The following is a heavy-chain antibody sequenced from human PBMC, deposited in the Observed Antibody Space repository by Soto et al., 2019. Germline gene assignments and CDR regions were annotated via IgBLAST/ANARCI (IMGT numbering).Heavy chain of an antibody. Sequence: GGSLRLSCAASGFTFSSYSMNWVRQAPGKGLEWVSYISSSSSAIYYADSVTGRFTISRDNAKNSLYLQMNSLRAEDTAVYYCARGLYGWYFDYWGQGSLVTVSS. V-gene: IGHV3-48*01. D-gene: IGHD6-19*01. CDR1: GFTFSSYS. CDR3: ARGLYGWYFDY. J-gene: IGHJ4*02. CDR2: ISSSSSAI.